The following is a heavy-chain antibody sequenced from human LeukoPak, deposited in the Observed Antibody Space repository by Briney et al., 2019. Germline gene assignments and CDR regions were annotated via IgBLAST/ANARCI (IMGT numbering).Heavy chain of an antibody. CDR2: INPNSGGT. V-gene: IGHV1-2*04. Sequence: ASVKVSCKASGYTFTGYYMHWVRQAPGQGLEWMGWINPNSGGTNYAQKFQGWVTMTRDTSISTAYMELSRLRSDDTAVYYCARGPIAVAGTDYDSSGYALGYWGQGTLVTVSS. J-gene: IGHJ4*02. CDR3: ARGPIAVAGTDYDSSGYALGY. D-gene: IGHD6-19*01. CDR1: GYTFTGYY.